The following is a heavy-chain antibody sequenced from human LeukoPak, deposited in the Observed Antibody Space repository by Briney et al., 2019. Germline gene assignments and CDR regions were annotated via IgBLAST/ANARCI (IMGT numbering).Heavy chain of an antibody. V-gene: IGHV3-21*01. CDR3: ARARGPVGCSSTSCSYFDY. D-gene: IGHD2-2*01. CDR2: ISSSSSYI. Sequence: GGSLRLSCAVSGFTFNNHGMHWVRQAPGKGLEWVSSISSSSSYIYYADSVKGRFTISRDNAKNSLYLQMNSLRAEDTAVYYCARARGPVGCSSTSCSYFDYWGQGTLVTVSS. J-gene: IGHJ4*02. CDR1: GFTFNNHG.